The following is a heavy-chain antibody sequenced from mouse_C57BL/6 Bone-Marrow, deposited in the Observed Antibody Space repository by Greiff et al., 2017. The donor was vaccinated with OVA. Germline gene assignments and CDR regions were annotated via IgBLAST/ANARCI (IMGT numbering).Heavy chain of an antibody. J-gene: IGHJ3*01. V-gene: IGHV1-74*01. CDR2: IHPSDSDT. CDR3: AMGLRYFAWFAY. D-gene: IGHD1-1*01. CDR1: GYTFTSYW. Sequence: QVQLKESGAELVKPGASVKVSCKASGYTFTSYWMHWVKQRPGQGLEWIGRIHPSDSDTNYNQKFKGKATLTVDKSSSTAYMQLSSLTSEDSAVYYCAMGLRYFAWFAYWGQGTLVTVSA.